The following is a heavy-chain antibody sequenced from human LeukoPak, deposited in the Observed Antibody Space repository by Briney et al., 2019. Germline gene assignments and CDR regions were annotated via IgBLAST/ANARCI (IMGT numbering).Heavy chain of an antibody. CDR2: TYYRSKCYN. J-gene: IGHJ4*02. CDR3: ARSLLGAVAGTIAYFDY. Sequence: SQTLSLTCAISGDSVSRNSAAWHWIRQSPSRGLEWLVRTYYRSKCYNDYAVSVKSRITINPDTSKNQFSLQLNSVTPEDTAVYYCARSLLGAVAGTIAYFDYWGQGTLVTVSS. D-gene: IGHD6-19*01. CDR1: GDSVSRNSAA. V-gene: IGHV6-1*01.